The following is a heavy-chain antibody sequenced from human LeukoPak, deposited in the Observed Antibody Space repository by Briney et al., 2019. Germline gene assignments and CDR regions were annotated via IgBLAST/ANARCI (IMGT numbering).Heavy chain of an antibody. CDR3: ARCTTGRTFGSLREIKRSREIDY. V-gene: IGHV3-21*01. Sequence: GGSLRLSCAASGFTFDTYNFNWVRQAPGKGLEWVATIRSYSSYIHYADSVKGRFIISRDDAKKSMYLQMNSLRVEDTAVYYCARCTTGRTFGSLREIKRSREIDYWGQGTLVTVSS. CDR1: GFTFDTYN. D-gene: IGHD1-1*01. CDR2: IRSYSSYI. J-gene: IGHJ4*02.